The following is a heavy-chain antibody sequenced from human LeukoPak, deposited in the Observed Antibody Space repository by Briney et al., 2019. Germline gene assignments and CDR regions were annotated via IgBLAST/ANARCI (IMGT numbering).Heavy chain of an antibody. CDR1: GGSISCYY. CDR3: ARGTPYDFWSGYYPGFDY. Sequence: SETLSLTCTVSGGSISCYYWSWIRQPPGKGLEWIGYIYYSGSTNYNPSLKSRVTISVDTSKNQFSLKLSSVTAADTAVYYCARGTPYDFWSGYYPGFDYWGQGTLVTVSS. J-gene: IGHJ4*02. D-gene: IGHD3-3*01. V-gene: IGHV4-59*01. CDR2: IYYSGST.